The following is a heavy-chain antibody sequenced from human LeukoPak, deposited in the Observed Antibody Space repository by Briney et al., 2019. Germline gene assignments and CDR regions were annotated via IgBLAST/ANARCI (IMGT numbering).Heavy chain of an antibody. CDR1: GFIYSHYG. V-gene: IGHV3-33*08. Sequence: PGGSLRLSCAASGFIYSHYGMHWVRQAPGKGLEWVAVIWSDGTNSFYGGPVKGRFTISRDNSQNTLFLQMDSLRVEDTAVYYCVRDAQRGFDYSNSLRYWGHGTLVTVSS. J-gene: IGHJ4*01. CDR3: VRDAQRGFDYSNSLRY. D-gene: IGHD4-11*01. CDR2: IWSDGTNS.